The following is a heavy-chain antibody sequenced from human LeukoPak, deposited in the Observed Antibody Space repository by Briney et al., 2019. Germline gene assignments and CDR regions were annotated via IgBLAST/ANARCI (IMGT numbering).Heavy chain of an antibody. D-gene: IGHD6-13*01. CDR2: LSGSGLSK. CDR3: AKGISPSSSWTFDY. J-gene: IGHJ4*02. CDR1: GFTFSSYA. Sequence: GGSLRVSCAASGFTFSSYAMNWVRQAPGKELQWVSALSGSGLSKYYAESVKGRFTISRDNSKNTLYLKMNSLRAEDTAIYYCAKGISPSSSWTFDYWGQGTLVTVSS. V-gene: IGHV3-23*01.